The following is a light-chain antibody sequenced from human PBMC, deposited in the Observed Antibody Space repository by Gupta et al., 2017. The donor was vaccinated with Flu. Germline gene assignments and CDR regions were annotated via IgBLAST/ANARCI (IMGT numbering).Light chain of an antibody. Sequence: DIVMTQSPLSLPVTPGEPASISCRSSQSLLHNNGYNYLDWYLQKPGQSPQLLIYFGSNRASGVPDRFSGSGSGTDFTLKISRVEAEDVGVYYCMQALQTPITFGGGTKVEIK. J-gene: IGKJ4*01. CDR1: QSLLHNNGYNY. CDR3: MQALQTPIT. CDR2: FGS. V-gene: IGKV2-28*01.